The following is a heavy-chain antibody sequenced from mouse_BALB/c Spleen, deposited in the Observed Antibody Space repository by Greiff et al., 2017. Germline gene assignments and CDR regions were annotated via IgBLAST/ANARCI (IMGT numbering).Heavy chain of an antibody. V-gene: IGHV1S56*01. Sequence: VMLVESGPELVKPGASVRISCKASGYTFTSYYIHWVKQRPGQGLEWIGWIYPGNVNTKYNEKFKGKATLTADKSSSTAYMQLSSLTSEDSAVYFCARDYDYDGRFAYWGQGTLVTVSA. J-gene: IGHJ3*01. CDR2: IYPGNVNT. D-gene: IGHD2-4*01. CDR1: GYTFTSYY. CDR3: ARDYDYDGRFAY.